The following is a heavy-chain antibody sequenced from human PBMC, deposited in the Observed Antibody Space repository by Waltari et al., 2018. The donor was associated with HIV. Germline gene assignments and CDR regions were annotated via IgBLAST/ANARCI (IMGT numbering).Heavy chain of an antibody. CDR2: IHSSGGT. V-gene: IGHV3-53*01. CDR3: ARDTTVVGTRYFDY. J-gene: IGHJ4*02. D-gene: IGHD6-13*01. CDR1: GFTVSSVY. Sequence: EVQLVESGGGLIQPGGSLRLSCAASGFTVSSVYMSWVRQAPGKGLEWVPVIHSSGGTNYADSVKGRFTISRDNSKNTLYLQMNSLGAEDTAVYYCARDTTVVGTRYFDYWGRGTLVTVSS.